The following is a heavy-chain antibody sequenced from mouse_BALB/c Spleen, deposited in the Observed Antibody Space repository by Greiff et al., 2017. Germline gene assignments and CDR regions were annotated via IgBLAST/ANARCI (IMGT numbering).Heavy chain of an antibody. D-gene: IGHD1-1*01. CDR2: INPSNGGT. CDR1: GYTFTSYY. Sequence: QVQLQQSGAELVKPGASVKLSCKASGYTFTSYYMYWVKQRPGQGLEWIGEINPSNGGTNFNEKFKSKATLTVDTSSSTAYMQLSSLTSEDSAVYYCTRGGKTTVVATDYYAMDYWGQGTSVTVSS. V-gene: IGHV1S81*02. J-gene: IGHJ4*01. CDR3: TRGGKTTVVATDYYAMDY.